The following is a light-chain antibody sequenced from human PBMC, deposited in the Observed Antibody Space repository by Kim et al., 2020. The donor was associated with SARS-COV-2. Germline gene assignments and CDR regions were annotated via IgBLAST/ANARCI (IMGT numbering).Light chain of an antibody. Sequence: SYELTQPPSVSVSPGQTASILCSGDKLGEKSTSWYQQKPGQSPMLVIYEDTKRPSGIPERFSGSNSGNTATLTISGTQAMDAADYYCQAWDSSTSWRVFGTGTKVTVL. V-gene: IGLV3-1*01. CDR2: EDT. CDR1: KLGEKS. CDR3: QAWDSSTSWRV. J-gene: IGLJ1*01.